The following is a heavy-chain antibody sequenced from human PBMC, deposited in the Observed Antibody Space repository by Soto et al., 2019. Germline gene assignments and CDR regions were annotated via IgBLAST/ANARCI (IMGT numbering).Heavy chain of an antibody. J-gene: IGHJ5*02. D-gene: IGHD6-13*01. CDR1: GFTFSAYS. CDR2: ISSRTNTI. CDR3: ARDRRIAAAADSYFHA. V-gene: IGHV3-48*01. Sequence: EVQLVESGGGLVQPGGSLRLYCAASGFTFSAYSMNWVRQAPGKGLEWVSYISSRTNTIYYADSVQGRFTISRDNANNSLYLQMDSQRAEDTAVYYCARDRRIAAAADSYFHAWGQVTLVTVSS.